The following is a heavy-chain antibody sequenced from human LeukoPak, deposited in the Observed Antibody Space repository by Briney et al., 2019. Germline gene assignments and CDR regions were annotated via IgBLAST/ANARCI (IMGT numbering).Heavy chain of an antibody. D-gene: IGHD5-18*01. J-gene: IGHJ4*02. Sequence: GGSLRLSCAASGFTFSSYGMHWVRQAPGKGLEWVAGIWEDGSNIYYADSVKGRFTISRDNSKNTLFLQMNSLRPEDTAVYYCARLGEDSYGYQTDFDYWGQGTLVTVSS. CDR2: IWEDGSNI. CDR1: GFTFSSYG. CDR3: ARLGEDSYGYQTDFDY. V-gene: IGHV3-33*01.